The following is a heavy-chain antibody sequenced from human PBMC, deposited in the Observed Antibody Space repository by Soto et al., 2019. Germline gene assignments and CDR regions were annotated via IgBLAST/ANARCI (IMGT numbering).Heavy chain of an antibody. CDR2: ISGYNGNT. D-gene: IGHD5-18*01. Sequence: QVQLVQSGAEVKKPGASVKVSCKASGYTFSNYGISWVRQGPGQGLEWMGWISGYNGNTHYEEKVQDRIKMTTDTSRSTTYLELRSLRSDDTAVYFCARDPGCGFGYSYDFAMDVWGQGNTVTVSS. CDR3: ARDPGCGFGYSYDFAMDV. CDR1: GYTFSNYG. V-gene: IGHV1-18*01. J-gene: IGHJ6*02.